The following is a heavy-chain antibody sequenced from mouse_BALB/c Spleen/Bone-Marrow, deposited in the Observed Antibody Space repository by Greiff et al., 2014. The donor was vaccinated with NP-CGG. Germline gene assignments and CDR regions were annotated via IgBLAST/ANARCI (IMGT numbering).Heavy chain of an antibody. D-gene: IGHD1-1*01. V-gene: IGHV3-2*02. Sequence: EVQLQQSGPGLVKPSQSLSLTCTLTGYSITNDYAWNWIRQFPGNKLEWMGYIAYGGITRYNPSLKSRISITRDTSKNQFFLQLNSVTPEDTATYYCARSGGSGFFYYFDYWGQGTTLTVPS. CDR2: IAYGGIT. CDR3: ARSGGSGFFYYFDY. CDR1: GYSITNDYA. J-gene: IGHJ2*01.